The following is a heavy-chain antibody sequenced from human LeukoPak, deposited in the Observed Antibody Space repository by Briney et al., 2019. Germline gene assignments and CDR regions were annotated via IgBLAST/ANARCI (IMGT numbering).Heavy chain of an antibody. D-gene: IGHD3-22*01. V-gene: IGHV3-9*01. Sequence: PGGSLRLSCAASGFTFSSYGMHWVRQAPGKGLEWVSGISWNSGSIGYADSVKGRFTISRDNAKNSLYLQMNSLRAGDTALYYCAKGKYDSSGYLDYWGQGTLVTVSS. J-gene: IGHJ4*02. CDR2: ISWNSGSI. CDR1: GFTFSSYG. CDR3: AKGKYDSSGYLDY.